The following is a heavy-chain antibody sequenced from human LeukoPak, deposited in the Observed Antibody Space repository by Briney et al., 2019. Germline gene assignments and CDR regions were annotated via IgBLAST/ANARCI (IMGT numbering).Heavy chain of an antibody. V-gene: IGHV4-4*07. D-gene: IGHD3-10*01. J-gene: IGHJ4*02. Sequence: PSETLSLTCTVSGGSISSYYWSWIRQPAGKGLEWIGRIYTSGSTNYNPSLKSRVTMSVDTSKNQFSLKLGSVTAADTAVYYCAREFTYGGFYYFDYWGQGTLVTVSS. CDR2: IYTSGST. CDR1: GGSISSYY. CDR3: AREFTYGGFYYFDY.